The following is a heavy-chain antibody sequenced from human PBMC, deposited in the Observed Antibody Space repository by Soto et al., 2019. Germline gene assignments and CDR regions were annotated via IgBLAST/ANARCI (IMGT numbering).Heavy chain of an antibody. V-gene: IGHV1-69*06. Sequence: GASVKVSCKASGGTFSSYAISWVRQAPGQGLEWMGGIIPIFGTANYAQKFQGRVTITADKSTSTAYMELSSLRSEDTAVYYCASPVGASSSPEVAFDIWGQGTMVTVSS. CDR2: IIPIFGTA. CDR3: ASPVGASSSPEVAFDI. D-gene: IGHD6-13*01. CDR1: GGTFSSYA. J-gene: IGHJ3*02.